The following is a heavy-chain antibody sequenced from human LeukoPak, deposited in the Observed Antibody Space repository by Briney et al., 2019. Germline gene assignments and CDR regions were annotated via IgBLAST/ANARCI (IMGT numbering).Heavy chain of an antibody. CDR2: MNPNSGNT. CDR3: ARVVPAANKNYYGMDV. CDR1: GYTFTSYD. J-gene: IGHJ6*02. Sequence: ASVKVSCKASGYTFTSYDINWVRQATGQGLEWMGWMNPNSGNTGYAQKFQGRVTMTRDTSISTAYMELSRLRSADTAVYYCARVVPAANKNYYGMDVWGQGTTVTVSS. D-gene: IGHD2-2*01. V-gene: IGHV1-8*01.